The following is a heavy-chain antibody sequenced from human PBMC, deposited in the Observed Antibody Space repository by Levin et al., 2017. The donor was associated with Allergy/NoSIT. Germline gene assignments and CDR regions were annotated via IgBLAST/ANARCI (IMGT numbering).Heavy chain of an antibody. CDR1: GFTFSNYW. D-gene: IGHD4-11*01. Sequence: LTGGSLRLSCAASGFTFSNYWMTWVRQPPGKGLEWVANIKEDGSQKYYAESVQGRFTISRDNAKNLLFLQMNYLGTDDTAVYFCARDTTAGGEAWGQGTLVTVSS. J-gene: IGHJ5*02. CDR2: IKEDGSQK. V-gene: IGHV3-7*03. CDR3: ARDTTAGGEA.